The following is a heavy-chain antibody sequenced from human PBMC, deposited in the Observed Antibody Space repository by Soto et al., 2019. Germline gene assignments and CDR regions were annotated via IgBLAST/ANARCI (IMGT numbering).Heavy chain of an antibody. CDR1: GFTFSSYS. J-gene: IGHJ5*02. CDR2: ISSSSSYI. CDR3: ARDGGGAGTLTPHNWFDP. Sequence: GGSLRLSCAASGFTFSSYSMNWVRQAPGKGLEWVSSISSSSSYIYYADSVKGRFTISRDNAKNSLYLQMNSLRAEDTAVYYCARDGGGAGTLTPHNWFDPWGQGTLVTVSS. D-gene: IGHD6-19*01. V-gene: IGHV3-21*01.